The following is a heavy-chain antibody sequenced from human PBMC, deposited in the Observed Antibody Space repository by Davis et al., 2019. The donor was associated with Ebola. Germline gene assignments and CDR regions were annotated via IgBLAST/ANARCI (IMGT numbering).Heavy chain of an antibody. CDR2: IYYSGST. Sequence: PSETLSLTCTVSGGSISSSSYYWGWIRQPPGKGLEWIGSIYYSGSTYYNPSLKSRVTISVDTSKNQFSLKLSSVTAADTAVYYCASGKDFWSGYWGQGTLVTVSS. V-gene: IGHV4-39*01. D-gene: IGHD3-3*01. J-gene: IGHJ4*02. CDR1: GGSISSSSYY. CDR3: ASGKDFWSGY.